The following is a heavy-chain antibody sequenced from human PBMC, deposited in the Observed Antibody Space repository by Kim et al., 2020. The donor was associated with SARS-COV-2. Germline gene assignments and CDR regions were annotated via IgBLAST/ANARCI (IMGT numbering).Heavy chain of an antibody. J-gene: IGHJ4*02. CDR3: SRDRSTWAENYCDY. V-gene: IGHV4-59*01. D-gene: IGHD1-26*01. CDR2: IYYSGST. CDR1: GGSISSYF. Sequence: SETLSLTCTVSGGSISSYFWSWIRQPPGKGLEWIGCIYYSGSTNYNPSLKSRVTISVDTSKNQFSLKLSSVTAADTAVYYCSRDRSTWAENYCDYRGQGT.